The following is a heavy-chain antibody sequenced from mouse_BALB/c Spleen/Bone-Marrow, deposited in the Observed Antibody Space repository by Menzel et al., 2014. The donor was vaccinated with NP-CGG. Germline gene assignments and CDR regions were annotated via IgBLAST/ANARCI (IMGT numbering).Heavy chain of an antibody. V-gene: IGHV1-69*02. J-gene: IGHJ3*01. CDR2: IYPSDSYT. CDR1: GYTFTSYW. D-gene: IGHD2-1*01. CDR3: TRREGNYAFAY. Sequence: QVQLQQSGAELARPGASVKLSCKASGYTFTSYWINWVKQRPGQGLEWIGNIYPSDSYTNYNQKFKDKATLTVDKSSSTAYMQLSSPTSEDSAVYYCTRREGNYAFAYWGQGTLVTVSA.